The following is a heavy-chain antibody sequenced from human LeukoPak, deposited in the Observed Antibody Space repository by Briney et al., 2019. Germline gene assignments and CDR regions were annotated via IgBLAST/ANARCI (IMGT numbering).Heavy chain of an antibody. CDR2: IKQGGSEK. CDR1: GFTFSSYW. CDR3: AREQKPYSSSSYVDY. D-gene: IGHD6-6*01. V-gene: IGHV3-7*01. Sequence: GGSLRLSCAASGFTFSSYWMSWVRQAPGKGLEWVANIKQGGSEKYYVDSVKGRFTISRDNAKNSLYLQMNGLRAEDTAVYYCAREQKPYSSSSYVDYWGQGTLVTVSS. J-gene: IGHJ4*02.